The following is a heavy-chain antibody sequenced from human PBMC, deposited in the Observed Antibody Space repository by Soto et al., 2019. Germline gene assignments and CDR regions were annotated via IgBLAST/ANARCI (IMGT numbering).Heavy chain of an antibody. CDR3: ARDLVGYCSGGSCYYDDAFDI. D-gene: IGHD2-15*01. J-gene: IGHJ3*02. CDR1: GGSVSSGSYY. Sequence: PSETLSLTCTVSGGSVSSGSYYWSWIRQPPGKGLEWIGYIYYSGSTNYNPSLKSRVTISVDTSKNQFSLKLSSVTAADTAVYYCARDLVGYCSGGSCYYDDAFDIWGQGTMVTVPS. V-gene: IGHV4-61*01. CDR2: IYYSGST.